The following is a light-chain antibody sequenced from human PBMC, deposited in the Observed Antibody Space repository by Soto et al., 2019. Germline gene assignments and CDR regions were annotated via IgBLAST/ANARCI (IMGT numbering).Light chain of an antibody. CDR2: GAS. CDR3: QQYNNWPLT. CDR1: QSVSSN. Sequence: EIVMTQSPATLSVSPGERATLSCRASQSVSSNLACYQQRPGQAPRLLIYGASTRATGIPASFSGSGSGTEFTLTISSLQSEDFAAYYCQQYNNWPLTFGGGTKVEIK. V-gene: IGKV3-15*01. J-gene: IGKJ4*01.